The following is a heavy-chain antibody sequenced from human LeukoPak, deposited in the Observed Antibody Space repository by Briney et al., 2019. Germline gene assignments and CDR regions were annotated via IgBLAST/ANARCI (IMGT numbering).Heavy chain of an antibody. V-gene: IGHV3-7*01. CDR1: GFTFSSYW. D-gene: IGHD1-26*01. Sequence: GGSLRLSCAASGFTFSSYWMSWVRQAPGKGLEWVANIKQDGSEKYYVDSVKGRFIISRDNAKNSLYLQMNSLRAEDTAVYYCARAKWELRVLLGYWGQGTLVTVSS. J-gene: IGHJ4*02. CDR3: ARAKWELRVLLGY. CDR2: IKQDGSEK.